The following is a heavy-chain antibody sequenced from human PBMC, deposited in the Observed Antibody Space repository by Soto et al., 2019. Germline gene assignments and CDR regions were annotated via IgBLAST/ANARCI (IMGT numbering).Heavy chain of an antibody. CDR1: GGTFSSYT. CDR2: IIPILGIA. CDR3: ATQIVVVADEFDP. J-gene: IGHJ5*02. D-gene: IGHD2-15*01. Sequence: QVQLVQSGAEVKKPGSSVKVSCKASGGTFSSYTISWVRQAPGQGLEWMGRIIPILGIANYAQKFQGRVTITADKSTSTAYMELSSLRSEDTAVYYGATQIVVVADEFDPWGQGTLVTVSS. V-gene: IGHV1-69*02.